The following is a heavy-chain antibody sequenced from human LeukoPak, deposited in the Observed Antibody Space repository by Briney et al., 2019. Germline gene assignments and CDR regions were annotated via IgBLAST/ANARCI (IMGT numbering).Heavy chain of an antibody. CDR3: AKRGVVIRVILVGFHKEAYYFDS. D-gene: IGHD3-22*01. CDR2: ISGSGDGT. J-gene: IGHJ4*02. Sequence: GGSLRLSWAVSGITLSNYGMSWVRQAPGKGLEWVAGISGSGDGTVYADSVKGRFTISRDNPKNTLYLQMNSLRAEDTAVCFCAKRGVVIRVILVGFHKEAYYFDSRGQGALVTVSS. CDR1: GITLSNYG. V-gene: IGHV3-23*01.